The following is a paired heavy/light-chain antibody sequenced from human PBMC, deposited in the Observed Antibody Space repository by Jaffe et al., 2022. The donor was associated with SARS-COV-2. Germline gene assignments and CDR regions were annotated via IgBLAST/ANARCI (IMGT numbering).Heavy chain of an antibody. V-gene: IGHV3-7*01. Sequence: EVQLVESGGGLVQPGGSLRLSCAGSGFTFSNYWMNWVRQAPGKGLEWVANIKKDGSARNYVESVKGRFNISRDNAKNSLYLQMNSLRAEDTAVYYCARDSGVSSGWTEAFDTWGQGTMVTVSS. CDR2: IKKDGSAR. D-gene: IGHD6-19*01. CDR1: GFTFSNYW. CDR3: ARDSGVSSGWTEAFDT. J-gene: IGHJ3*02.
Light chain of an antibody. CDR2: WAS. CDR1: QSLLYSSDKKNY. V-gene: IGKV4-1*01. J-gene: IGKJ2*01. CDR3: QQYYGSPYT. Sequence: DFVMTQSPDSLAVSLGERATISCKSSQSLLYSSDKKNYLAWYQQKPGQPPKLLIYWASTRESGVPDRFSGSGSATDFTLTISSLQAEDVAVYYCQQYYGSPYTFGQGTKLEIK.